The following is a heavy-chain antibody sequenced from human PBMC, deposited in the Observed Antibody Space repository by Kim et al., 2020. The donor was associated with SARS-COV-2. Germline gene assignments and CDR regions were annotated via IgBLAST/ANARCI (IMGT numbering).Heavy chain of an antibody. CDR1: GGSISSSSYY. D-gene: IGHD3-9*01. CDR2: IYYSGST. Sequence: SETLSLTCTVSGGSISSSSYYWGWIRQPPGKGLEWIGSIYYSGSTYYNPSLKSRVTISVDTSKNQFSLKLSSVAAADTAVYYCASSPPPSYTTSKLAILRYSEYYFDYWGQGTLVTVSS. J-gene: IGHJ4*02. CDR3: ASSPPPSYTTSKLAILRYSEYYFDY. V-gene: IGHV4-39*01.